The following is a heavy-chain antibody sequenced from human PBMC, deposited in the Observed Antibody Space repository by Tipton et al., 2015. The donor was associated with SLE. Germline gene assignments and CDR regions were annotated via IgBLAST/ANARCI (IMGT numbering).Heavy chain of an antibody. Sequence: TLSLTCTVSVGSISNSFWSWIRQPAGKGLEWIGRIYTSGNTIYNPSLKSRVTISQDTSKNQFSLKLSSVTAADTAVYYCAGYCTSTSCYEARGGMDVWGQGTTVTVSS. J-gene: IGHJ6*02. CDR3: AGYCTSTSCYEARGGMDV. CDR2: IYTSGNT. CDR1: VGSISNSF. V-gene: IGHV4-4*07. D-gene: IGHD2-2*01.